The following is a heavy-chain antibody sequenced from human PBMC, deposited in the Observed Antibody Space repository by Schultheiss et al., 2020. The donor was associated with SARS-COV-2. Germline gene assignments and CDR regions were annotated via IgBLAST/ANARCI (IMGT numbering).Heavy chain of an antibody. J-gene: IGHJ6*02. V-gene: IGHV4-59*01. CDR2: IYYSGST. Sequence: SETLSLTCTVSGGSLTGYYWSWIRQPPGKGLECIGYIYYSGSTYYNPSLKSRVTISVDTSKNQFSLKLSSVTAADTAVYYCARGVRQYSSGWYVYYGMDVWGQGTTVTVSS. D-gene: IGHD6-19*01. CDR1: GGSLTGYY. CDR3: ARGVRQYSSGWYVYYGMDV.